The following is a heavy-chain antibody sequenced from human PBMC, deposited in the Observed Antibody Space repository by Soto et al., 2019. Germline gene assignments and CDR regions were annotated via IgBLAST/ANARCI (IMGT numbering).Heavy chain of an antibody. CDR2: IYYSGST. V-gene: IGHV4-59*02. CDR3: ARTYDDSGPNSGGYGFDI. D-gene: IGHD3-22*01. Sequence: SETLSLTCTVAGGNVSTYFLSWIRQPPGKGLEWIAYIYYSGSTSYNPSLKSRVTISLDTSKNQFSLKLSSVTAADTAVYYCARTYDDSGPNSGGYGFDIWGPGTMVTVSS. J-gene: IGHJ3*02. CDR1: GGNVSTYF.